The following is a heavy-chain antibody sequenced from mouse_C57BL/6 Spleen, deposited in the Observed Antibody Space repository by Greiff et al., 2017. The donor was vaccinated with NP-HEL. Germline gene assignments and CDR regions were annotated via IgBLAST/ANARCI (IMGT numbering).Heavy chain of an antibody. CDR1: GYTFTDHT. CDR3: ARSPYYYSSSPWFAY. Sequence: VQLQQSDAELVKPGASVKISCKVSGYTFTDHTIHWMKQRPEQGLEWIGYIYPRDGSTKYNEKFKGKATLTADKSSSTAYMQLNSLTYEDSAVYFCARSPYYYSSSPWFAYWGQGTLVTVSA. J-gene: IGHJ3*01. D-gene: IGHD1-1*01. CDR2: IYPRDGST. V-gene: IGHV1-78*01.